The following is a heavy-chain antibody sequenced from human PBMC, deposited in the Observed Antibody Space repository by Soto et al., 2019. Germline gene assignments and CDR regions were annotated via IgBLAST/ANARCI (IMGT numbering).Heavy chain of an antibody. J-gene: IGHJ6*02. CDR2: ISSSSSTI. D-gene: IGHD5-18*01. V-gene: IGHV3-48*02. CDR3: ARVGNSYGYEHYGMDV. CDR1: GFTFSSYS. Sequence: GGSLRLSCAASGFTFSSYSMNWVRQAPGKGLEWVSYISSSSSTIYYADSVKGRFTISRDNAKNSLYLQMNSLRDEDTAVYYCARVGNSYGYEHYGMDVWGQGTTVTVSS.